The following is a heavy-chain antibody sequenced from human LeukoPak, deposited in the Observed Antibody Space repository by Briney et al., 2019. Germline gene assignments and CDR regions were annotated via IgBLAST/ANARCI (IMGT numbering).Heavy chain of an antibody. CDR3: ARGPGPADDGGGYCFDY. D-gene: IGHD3-22*01. CDR1: GYTFTSYY. Sequence: GASVKVSCKASGYTFTSYYLYWVRQAPGQGLEWMGVINPSGGSTTSAQKFQGRVTMTRDTSTSTVYMELRSLRYEDTAVYYCARGPGPADDGGGYCFDYWGQGTLVTVSS. CDR2: INPSGGST. J-gene: IGHJ4*02. V-gene: IGHV1-46*01.